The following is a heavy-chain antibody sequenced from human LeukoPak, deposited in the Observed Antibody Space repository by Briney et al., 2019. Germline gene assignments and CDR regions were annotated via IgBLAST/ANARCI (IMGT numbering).Heavy chain of an antibody. D-gene: IGHD3-3*01. J-gene: IGHJ3*02. CDR3: AKGGEYYDFWSGYYVYDAFDI. CDR1: GFTFSSYS. V-gene: IGHV3-23*01. CDR2: ISGSGGST. Sequence: PGGSLRLSCAASGFTFSSYSMNWVRQAPGKGLEWVSAISGSGGSTYYADSVKGRFTISRDNSKNTLYLQMNSLRAEDTAVYYCAKGGEYYDFWSGYYVYDAFDIWGQGTMVTVSS.